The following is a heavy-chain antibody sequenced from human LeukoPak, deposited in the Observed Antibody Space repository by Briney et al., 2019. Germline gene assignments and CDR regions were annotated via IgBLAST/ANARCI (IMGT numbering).Heavy chain of an antibody. CDR1: GGSISSGSYY. D-gene: IGHD3-22*01. CDR2: IYTSGST. J-gene: IGHJ5*02. CDR3: ARDSSGYNWFDP. V-gene: IGHV4-61*02. Sequence: SETLSLTCTVSGGSISSGSYYWSWIRQPAGKGLEWIGRIYTSGSTNYNPSLKSRDTISVDTSKNQFSLKLSSVTAADAAVYYCARDSSGYNWFDPWGQGTLVTVSS.